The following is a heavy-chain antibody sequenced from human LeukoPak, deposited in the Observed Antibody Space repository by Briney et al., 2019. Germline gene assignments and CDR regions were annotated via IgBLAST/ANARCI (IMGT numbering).Heavy chain of an antibody. D-gene: IGHD1-26*01. J-gene: IGHJ3*02. CDR3: ARERWELLEGAFDI. CDR1: GFTFSTYG. V-gene: IGHV3-33*01. Sequence: GRSLRLSCAASGFTFSTYGMRWVRQAPGKGLEWVAVIWYDGSNKYYPDSVKGRFTISRDNSKNTLYLQMNSLRAEDTAVYYCARERWELLEGAFDIWGQGTMVTVSS. CDR2: IWYDGSNK.